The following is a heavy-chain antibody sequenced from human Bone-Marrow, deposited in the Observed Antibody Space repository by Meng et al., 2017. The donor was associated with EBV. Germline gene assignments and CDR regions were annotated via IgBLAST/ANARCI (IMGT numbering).Heavy chain of an antibody. CDR1: GRSLRGSSYH. CDR3: ARETGDRDY. V-gene: IGHV4-39*06. J-gene: IGHJ4*02. D-gene: IGHD4-17*01. Sequence: RLELQGSVPALVNRSATLSLPQTLSGRSLRGSSYHWGWIRRPAGKGLEWIGSINYSGSTYYNPSLTSRVTISVDTSKDQFTLKLSSVTAADTAVYYCARETGDRDYWGQGTLVTVSS. CDR2: INYSGST.